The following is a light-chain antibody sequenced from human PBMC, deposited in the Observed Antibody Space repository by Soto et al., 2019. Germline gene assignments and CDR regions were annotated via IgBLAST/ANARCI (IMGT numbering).Light chain of an antibody. CDR3: SSYTSSSTLVV. CDR1: SSDVGVYNY. Sequence: QSALTQPASVSGSPGQSITISCTGTSSDVGVYNYVSWYQQHPVKAPKLMIYDVSNRPSGVSNRFSGSKSGNTASLTISGLQAEDEADYYCSSYTSSSTLVVFGGGTTVTVL. V-gene: IGLV2-14*01. CDR2: DVS. J-gene: IGLJ2*01.